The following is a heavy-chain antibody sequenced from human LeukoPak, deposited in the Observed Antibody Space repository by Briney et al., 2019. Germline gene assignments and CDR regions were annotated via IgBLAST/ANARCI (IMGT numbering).Heavy chain of an antibody. J-gene: IGHJ4*02. CDR2: IYYSGST. Sequence: SETLSLTCTVSGGSISSGSYYWSWIRQPPGKGLEWIGYIYYSGSTNYNPSLKSRVTISVDTSKNQFSLKLSSVTAADTAVYYCASGADSSNYFLYYWGQGILVTVSS. V-gene: IGHV4-61*01. CDR1: GGSISSGSYY. CDR3: ASGADSSNYFLYY. D-gene: IGHD3-22*01.